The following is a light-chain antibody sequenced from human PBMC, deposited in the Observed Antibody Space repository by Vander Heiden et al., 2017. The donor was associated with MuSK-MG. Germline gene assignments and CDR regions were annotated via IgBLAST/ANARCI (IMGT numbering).Light chain of an antibody. V-gene: IGKV1-12*01. CDR1: RSVGTW. CDR2: TAS. J-gene: IGKJ4*01. Sequence: DVQMTQSPSSVSASVGDRVTITCRASRSVGTWLAWYQQKPGKAPKLLIYTASTFLSGVPARFRGSGSGTDFTLTIRNLQSEDLATSFCHGGDASGHTFGGGTKVEIK. CDR3: HGGDASGHT.